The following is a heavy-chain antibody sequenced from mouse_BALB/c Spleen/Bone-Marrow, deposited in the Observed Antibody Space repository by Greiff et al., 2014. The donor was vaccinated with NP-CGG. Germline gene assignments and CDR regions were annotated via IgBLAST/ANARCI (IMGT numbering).Heavy chain of an antibody. D-gene: IGHD1-1*01. CDR3: ARYYYGTLLDY. V-gene: IGHV14-3*02. CDR1: GFNIKDTY. CDR2: IDPANGNT. J-gene: IGHJ2*01. Sequence: VQLKESGAELVKSGASVKLSCIASGFNIKDTYMHWVKQRPEQGLEWIGRIDPANGNTKYDPKFQGKATITADTSPNTAYLQLSSLTSEDTAVYYCARYYYGTLLDYWGQGTTLTVSS.